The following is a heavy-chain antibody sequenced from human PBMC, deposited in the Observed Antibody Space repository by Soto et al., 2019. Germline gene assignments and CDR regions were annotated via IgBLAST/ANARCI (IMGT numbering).Heavy chain of an antibody. V-gene: IGHV3-15*01. CDR2: IKSKTDGETR. Sequence: EVQLVESGGGLVKPGGSLRLSCATSGFPFTNGWMSWVRQAPGKGLEWVGRIKSKTDGETRDYAGPMKDRFTISRDDSKKTLYLQMNSLKSEDTAVYYCSTDLGYYGMDIWGQGTTVTVSS. J-gene: IGHJ6*02. CDR1: GFPFTNGW. D-gene: IGHD6-13*01. CDR3: STDLGYYGMDI.